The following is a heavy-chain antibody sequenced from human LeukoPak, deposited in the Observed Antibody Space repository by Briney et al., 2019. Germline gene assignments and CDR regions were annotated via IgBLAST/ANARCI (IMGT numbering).Heavy chain of an antibody. V-gene: IGHV4-39*01. CDR2: IYYSWST. CDR1: GGSISSSSYY. D-gene: IGHD3-22*01. J-gene: IGHJ4*02. CDR3: ASQYYDSSGYYYASFDY. Sequence: KPSETLSLTCTVSGGSISSSSYYWGWIRQPPGKGLECIGSIYYSWSTYYNPSLKSRITISVDTSKNQFSLKLSSMTAADTAVYYCASQYYDSSGYYYASFDYWGQGTLVTVSS.